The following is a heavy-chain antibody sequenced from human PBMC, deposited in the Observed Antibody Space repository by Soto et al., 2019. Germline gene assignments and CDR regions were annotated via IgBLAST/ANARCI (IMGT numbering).Heavy chain of an antibody. J-gene: IGHJ4*02. V-gene: IGHV3-7*03. CDR3: ARGTSHYYYAHVWY. Sequence: PGGSLRLSCGASGFTFSSYWMSWVRQAPGKALECVANIQHDGRETFYVDSVKGRFTISRDNSNNTLYLQMDRQGVEDTAVYYCARGTSHYYYAHVWYWGLGALVTVSS. CDR1: GFTFSSYW. D-gene: IGHD3-16*01. CDR2: IQHDGRET.